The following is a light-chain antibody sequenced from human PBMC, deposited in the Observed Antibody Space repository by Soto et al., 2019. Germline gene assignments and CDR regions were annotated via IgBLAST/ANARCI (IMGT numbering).Light chain of an antibody. J-gene: IGKJ2*01. CDR3: QESYTTPVI. Sequence: DIQMTQSPSSLSAFVGDRVTITCRASQSISIYLNWYQQKPGKAPKLLIYAASSLQSGVPSRFSGSGSGTDFTLPISSLQPEDFATYYCQESYTTPVIFGQGTKREI. CDR1: QSISIY. CDR2: AAS. V-gene: IGKV1-39*01.